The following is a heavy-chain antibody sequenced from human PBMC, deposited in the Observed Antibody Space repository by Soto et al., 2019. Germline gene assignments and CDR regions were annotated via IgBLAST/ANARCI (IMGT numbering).Heavy chain of an antibody. D-gene: IGHD2-15*01. Sequence: QVQLVESGGGVVQPGRSLRLSCAASGFTFSSYAMYWVRQAPGKGLEWVAVISYDGNNKYYADSVKGRFTISRDNSKNTLYLQMNSLRAEDTAVYYCARADCHGGSCYTLVGLRYGMDVWGQGTTVTVSS. V-gene: IGHV3-30-3*01. CDR3: ARADCHGGSCYTLVGLRYGMDV. CDR2: ISYDGNNK. CDR1: GFTFSSYA. J-gene: IGHJ6*02.